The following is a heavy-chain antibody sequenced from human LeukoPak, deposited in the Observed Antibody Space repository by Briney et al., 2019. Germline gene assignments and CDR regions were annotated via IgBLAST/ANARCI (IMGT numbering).Heavy chain of an antibody. D-gene: IGHD2-15*01. Sequence: GGSLRLSCAASGFIFSTHAMSWVRLAPGGGPGRVSGVSSGGGTTHYADFEKSRFTISRNTSMSTLPTQMRSVGLADAAMYYCARGYCSGGSCNWGQFDSWGQGTLVTVS. CDR3: ARGYCSGGSCNWGQFDS. CDR2: VSSGGGTT. J-gene: IGHJ4*02. V-gene: IGHV3-23*01. CDR1: GFIFSTHA.